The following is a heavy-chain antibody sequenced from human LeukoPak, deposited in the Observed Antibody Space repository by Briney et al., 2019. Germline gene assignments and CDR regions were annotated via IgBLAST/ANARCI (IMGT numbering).Heavy chain of an antibody. D-gene: IGHD2-15*01. V-gene: IGHV4-59*01. CDR2: FYYSGSD. Sequence: SETLSLTCTVSGASITRYYWNWIRQPPGKGLEWIGYFYYSGSDNYNPSLNSRITISVDTSKNQFSLKLGAVTAADTAVYYCVRGYCSGATCYHFDYWGQGTLVTVSS. CDR1: GASITRYY. J-gene: IGHJ4*02. CDR3: VRGYCSGATCYHFDY.